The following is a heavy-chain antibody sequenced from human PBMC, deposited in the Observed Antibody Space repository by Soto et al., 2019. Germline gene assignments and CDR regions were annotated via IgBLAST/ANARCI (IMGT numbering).Heavy chain of an antibody. CDR1: GFSFSSIGEG. J-gene: IGHJ6*02. CDR2: IYWDDDK. Sequence: QITLKESGPTLVKPTQTLTLTCTFPGFSFSSIGEGVGWIRQPPGKALEWLELIYWDDDKRYSPSLKSRLTITKDTSKNRVAVTMINMDPTDTATYFCEKSRCGGDCLPYYSSHSYYGLDVWGQGTTVTVSS. D-gene: IGHD2-21*02. CDR3: EKSRCGGDCLPYYSSHSYYGLDV. V-gene: IGHV2-5*02.